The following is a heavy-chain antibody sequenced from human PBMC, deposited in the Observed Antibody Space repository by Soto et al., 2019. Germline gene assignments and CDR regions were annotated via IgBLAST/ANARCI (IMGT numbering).Heavy chain of an antibody. CDR1: EGAFRDNA. CDR3: ARGRFHGSRWPYFEA. J-gene: IGHJ4*02. D-gene: IGHD2-15*01. Sequence: SVKVSCTASEGAFRDNASNWMGQAPRQGLEWLGGIIPVSGTPYYAQSFQGRVTISADDSSTTAYLDLTSPKSEDTAICFCARGRFHGSRWPYFEAWRQGTQDPVSS. CDR2: IIPVSGTP. V-gene: IGHV1-69*13.